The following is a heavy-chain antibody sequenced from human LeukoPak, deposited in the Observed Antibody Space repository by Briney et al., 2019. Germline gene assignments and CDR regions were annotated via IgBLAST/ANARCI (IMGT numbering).Heavy chain of an antibody. J-gene: IGHJ4*02. D-gene: IGHD4-17*01. CDR2: IGPDGSGT. V-gene: IGHV3-74*01. CDR1: GFTFSRNW. Sequence: AGGSLRLSCATSGFTFSRNWMHWVRQSPGKGLVWVSRIGPDGSGTTYAESVKGRLTISRDNAKNTLYLQMSGLRAEDSAVYYCARDGMTTVTTWAYWGQGTLVTVSS. CDR3: ARDGMTTVTTWAY.